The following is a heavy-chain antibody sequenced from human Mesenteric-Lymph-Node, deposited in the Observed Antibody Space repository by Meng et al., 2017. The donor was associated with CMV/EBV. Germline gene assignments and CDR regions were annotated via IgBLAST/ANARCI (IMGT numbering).Heavy chain of an antibody. D-gene: IGHD6-19*01. J-gene: IGHJ4*02. CDR1: GSINGDDYY. CDR3: ARRYGTGWLRGYVEY. V-gene: IGHV4-30-4*08. Sequence: GSINGDDYYWSWIRQPPGKGLEWIGHIYHNGNSYYNPPLKSRVTISVDTPKNQFSLKLSSVTAADTAVYYCARRYGTGWLRGYVEYWGQGMLVTVSS. CDR2: IYHNGNS.